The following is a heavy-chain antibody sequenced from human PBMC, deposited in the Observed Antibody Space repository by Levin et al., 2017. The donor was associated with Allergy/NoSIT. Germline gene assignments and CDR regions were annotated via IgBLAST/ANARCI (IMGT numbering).Heavy chain of an antibody. CDR1: GYTFSSYG. Sequence: GASVKVSCKPSGYTFSSYGVSWVRQAPGQGLEWMGWISGYNAKTKFGQQLQGRLSMTIDSATTTAFMELRSLRSDDTAVYYCARDGGLWLQLSYYFDFWGQGTLVTVSS. J-gene: IGHJ4*02. V-gene: IGHV1-18*01. CDR2: ISGYNAKT. CDR3: ARDGGLWLQLSYYFDF. D-gene: IGHD5-18*01.